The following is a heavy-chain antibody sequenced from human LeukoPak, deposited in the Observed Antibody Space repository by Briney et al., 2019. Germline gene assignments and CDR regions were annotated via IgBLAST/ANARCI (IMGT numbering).Heavy chain of an antibody. CDR3: ARGSWDQQWLVFDY. D-gene: IGHD6-19*01. V-gene: IGHV3-7*01. Sequence: PGGSLRLSCAASGFTFSSYWMSWVRQAPGKGLEWVANIKQDGSEKYYVDSVKGRFTISRDNAKKSLYLQMNSLRDEDTAVYYCARGSWDQQWLVFDYWGQGTLVTVSS. CDR2: IKQDGSEK. J-gene: IGHJ4*02. CDR1: GFTFSSYW.